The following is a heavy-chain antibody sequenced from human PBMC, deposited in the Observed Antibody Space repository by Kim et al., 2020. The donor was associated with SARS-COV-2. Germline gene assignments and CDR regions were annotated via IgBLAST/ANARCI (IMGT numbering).Heavy chain of an antibody. J-gene: IGHJ4*02. D-gene: IGHD3-22*01. V-gene: IGHV3-49*04. Sequence: GGSLRLSCTASGFTFGDYAMSWVRQAPGKGLEWVGFIRSKAYGGTTEYAASVKGRFTISRDDSKSIAYLQMNSLKTEDTAVYYCTRFLHYYDSSGYSSPFDYWGQGTLVTVSS. CDR2: IRSKAYGGTT. CDR3: TRFLHYYDSSGYSSPFDY. CDR1: GFTFGDYA.